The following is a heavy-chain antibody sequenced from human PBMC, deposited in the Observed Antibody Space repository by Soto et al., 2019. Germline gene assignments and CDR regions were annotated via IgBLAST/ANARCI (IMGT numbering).Heavy chain of an antibody. Sequence: PGGSLRLSCAASGFTFSDYYMSWIRQAPGKGLEWVSYISSRSSTMYYADSVKGRFTISRDNAKNSLYLQMNSLRAEDTAMYYCARERTPPYSAYDWDFWSQGTLVTVSS. CDR2: ISSRSSTM. CDR1: GFTFSDYY. V-gene: IGHV3-11*01. CDR3: ARERTPPYSAYDWDF. D-gene: IGHD5-12*01. J-gene: IGHJ4*02.